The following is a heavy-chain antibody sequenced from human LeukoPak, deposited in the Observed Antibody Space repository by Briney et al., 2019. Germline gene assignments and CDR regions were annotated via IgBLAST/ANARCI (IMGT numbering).Heavy chain of an antibody. J-gene: IGHJ4*02. CDR2: IKQDGSEK. Sequence: GGSLRLSCAASGFTLSSYWMSWVRQAPGKGLEWVANIKQDGSEKYYVDSVKGRFTISRDNAKNSLYLQMNSLRAEDTAVYYCAREPRPSGSDYWGQGTLVTVSS. CDR1: GFTLSSYW. D-gene: IGHD3-10*01. CDR3: AREPRPSGSDY. V-gene: IGHV3-7*01.